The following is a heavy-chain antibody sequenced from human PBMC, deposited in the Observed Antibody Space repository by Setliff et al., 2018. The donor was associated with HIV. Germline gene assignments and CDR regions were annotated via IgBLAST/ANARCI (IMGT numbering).Heavy chain of an antibody. J-gene: IGHJ6*02. Sequence: SETLSLTCAVSGYSIRSGYYWGWIRQSPEKGLEWIGSISLSGSTYYNPSLQSRVTISVDTSKNQFSLKLSSVTAADTAVYYCARVGGRGGSSWYLGTKMGRKYGMDVWGQGTTVTVSS. V-gene: IGHV4-38-2*01. CDR3: ARVGGRGGSSWYLGTKMGRKYGMDV. D-gene: IGHD6-13*01. CDR2: ISLSGST. CDR1: GYSIRSGYY.